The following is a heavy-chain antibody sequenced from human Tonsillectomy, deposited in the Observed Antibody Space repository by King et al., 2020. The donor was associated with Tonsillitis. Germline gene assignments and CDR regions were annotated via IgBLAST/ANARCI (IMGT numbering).Heavy chain of an antibody. V-gene: IGHV3-7*01. J-gene: IGHJ4*02. D-gene: IGHD2/OR15-2a*01. CDR1: GLTFNSYW. Sequence: VQLVESGGGLVQPGGSLRLSCAASGLTFNSYWMNWFRQAPGKGLEWVANIKEDGSETYYVGSVRGRFTISRDNANNSLSLQMNSLRAEDTAVYYCVRGTTIPGTDYWGQGTLVIVSS. CDR3: VRGTTIPGTDY. CDR2: IKEDGSET.